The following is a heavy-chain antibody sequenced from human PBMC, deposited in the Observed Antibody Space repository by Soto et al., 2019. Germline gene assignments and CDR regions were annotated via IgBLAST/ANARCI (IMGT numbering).Heavy chain of an antibody. Sequence: GGSLRLSCVASGFTFSSYAMIWVRQAPGKGLEWVSTLSGSGGDTYYADSVNGRFTISRDKSKNTLYLQMDRLRVEDTAVYYCAKRGGYDYVWKSYRPDSWGQGTLVTVSS. D-gene: IGHD3-16*02. V-gene: IGHV3-23*01. J-gene: IGHJ4*02. CDR1: GFTFSSYA. CDR2: LSGSGGDT. CDR3: AKRGGYDYVWKSYRPDS.